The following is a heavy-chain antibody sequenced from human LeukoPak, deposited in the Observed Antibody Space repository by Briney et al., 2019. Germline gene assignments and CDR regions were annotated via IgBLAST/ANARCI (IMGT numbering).Heavy chain of an antibody. CDR2: ISGSGGST. D-gene: IGHD2-21*01. J-gene: IGHJ6*02. CDR3: APRYWGEEMDV. V-gene: IGHV3-23*01. CDR1: GFTFSNYA. Sequence: GGSLRLSCAASGFTFSNYAMSWVRQAPGKGLEWVSSISGSGGSTYYADSVKGRFTISRDNSKNTLYLQMNSLRAKDTAVYYCAPRYWGEEMDVWGQGTTVTVSS.